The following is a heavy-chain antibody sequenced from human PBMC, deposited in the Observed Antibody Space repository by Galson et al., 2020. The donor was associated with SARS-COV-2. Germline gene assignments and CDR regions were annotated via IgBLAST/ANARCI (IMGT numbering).Heavy chain of an antibody. CDR2: IFSNDEK. CDR3: ARIRREWLSFYYYMDV. CDR1: GFSLSNARMG. D-gene: IGHD3-3*01. Sequence: SGPTLVKPTETLTLTCTVSGFSLSNARMGVSWIRQPPGKALEWLAHIFSNDEKSYSTSLKSRLNISKDTSKSQVVLTMTNMDPVDTATYYCARIRREWLSFYYYMDVWGKGTTVTVSS. J-gene: IGHJ6*03. V-gene: IGHV2-26*01.